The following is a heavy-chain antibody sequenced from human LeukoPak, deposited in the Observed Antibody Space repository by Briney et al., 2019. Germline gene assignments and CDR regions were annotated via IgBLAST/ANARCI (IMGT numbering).Heavy chain of an antibody. D-gene: IGHD3-22*01. V-gene: IGHV3-7*01. CDR1: GFTFSSHW. J-gene: IGHJ3*02. CDR3: ARLTPPQWLPYAFDI. CDR2: IKKDGSEK. Sequence: GGSLRLSCAASGFTFSSHWMSWVRQAPGKGLEWVANIKKDGSEKYYVDAVKGRFTISRDNAKTSLYLQMNSLRAEDTAVYYCARLTPPQWLPYAFDIWGQGAMVTVSS.